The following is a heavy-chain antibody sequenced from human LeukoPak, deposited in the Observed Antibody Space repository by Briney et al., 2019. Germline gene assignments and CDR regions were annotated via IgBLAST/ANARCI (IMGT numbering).Heavy chain of an antibody. D-gene: IGHD2-2*01. CDR2: ISSSGSTI. CDR1: GFTFSDYY. V-gene: IGHV3-11*01. Sequence: GGSLRLSCAASGFTFSDYYMSWIRQAPGKGLEWVSYISSSGSTIYYADSVKGRFTISRDNAKNSLYLQMNSLRAEDTAVYYCARESLAYCSSTSCQGGSAFDIWGQGTMVTVSS. CDR3: ARESLAYCSSTSCQGGSAFDI. J-gene: IGHJ3*02.